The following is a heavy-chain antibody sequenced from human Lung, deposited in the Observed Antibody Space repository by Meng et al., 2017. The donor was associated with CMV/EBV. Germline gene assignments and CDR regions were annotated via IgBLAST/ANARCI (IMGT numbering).Heavy chain of an antibody. J-gene: IGHJ4*02. CDR3: ARDNDWGPDY. D-gene: IGHD3-9*01. Sequence: ASXXVSCKASGYTFTDHYFHWVRQAPGQGLEWMGWIYPNSGGTHYAQKFQGRLTVTTDTSISTGYMELSSLGSDDTAVYYCARDNDWGPDYWGRG. V-gene: IGHV1-2*02. CDR1: GYTFTDHY. CDR2: IYPNSGGT.